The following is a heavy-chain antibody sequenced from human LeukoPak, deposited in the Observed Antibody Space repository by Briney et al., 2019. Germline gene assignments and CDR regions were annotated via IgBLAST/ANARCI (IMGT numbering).Heavy chain of an antibody. Sequence: PGGSLRLSCAASGFTFSGYAMNWVRQLPGKGLEWVSTISGGGDATYYAGSVKGRFTISRDVSKNTLSLQMISLRAEDTAVYYCARRLVSPHWYFDLRGRGTLVTVSS. D-gene: IGHD2-8*01. CDR1: GFTFSGYA. CDR3: ARRLVSPHWYFDL. V-gene: IGHV3-23*01. CDR2: ISGGGDAT. J-gene: IGHJ2*01.